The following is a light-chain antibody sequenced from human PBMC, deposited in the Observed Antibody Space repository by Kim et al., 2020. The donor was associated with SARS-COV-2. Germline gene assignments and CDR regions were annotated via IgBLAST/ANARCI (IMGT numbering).Light chain of an antibody. CDR2: SAS. J-gene: IGKJ1*01. V-gene: IGKV3-20*01. Sequence: EIVLMQSPGTLSLSPGARATLSCRASQRVSSNYVAWYQQKPGQAPRILIYSASSRAYGIPDRFSGSGSGADFTLTISRLEPEDFAVYYCQQYGDPPVTFGQGTKVDIK. CDR1: QRVSSNY. CDR3: QQYGDPPVT.